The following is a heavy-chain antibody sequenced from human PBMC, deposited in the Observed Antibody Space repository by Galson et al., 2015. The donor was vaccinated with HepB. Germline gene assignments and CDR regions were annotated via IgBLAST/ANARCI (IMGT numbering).Heavy chain of an antibody. D-gene: IGHD2-2*02. CDR1: GYTFTGYY. CDR2: INPNSGGT. CDR3: ARRICSSTSCYRFDH. V-gene: IGHV1-2*02. J-gene: IGHJ5*02. Sequence: SVKVSCKASGYTFTGYYMHWVRQAPGQGLEWMGWINPNSGGTNYAQKFQGRVTMTRDTSISTAYMELSRLRSDDTAVYYCARRICSSTSCYRFDHWGQGTLVTVSS.